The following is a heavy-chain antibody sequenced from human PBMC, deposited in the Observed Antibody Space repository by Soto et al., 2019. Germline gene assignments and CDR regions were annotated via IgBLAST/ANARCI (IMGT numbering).Heavy chain of an antibody. CDR2: ITAFNGNT. Sequence: QVHLVQSGAEVEKPGASVKVSCKASGYTFTDYGISWVRQAPGQGLQWMGWITAFNGNTKYAQQFQGRVTMTTDTSTSTAHMELRSLEYDDTAVYYCARISQSDFWSGYYYFFDYWGQGTLVTVSS. D-gene: IGHD3-3*01. J-gene: IGHJ4*02. CDR1: GYTFTDYG. CDR3: ARISQSDFWSGYYYFFDY. V-gene: IGHV1-18*01.